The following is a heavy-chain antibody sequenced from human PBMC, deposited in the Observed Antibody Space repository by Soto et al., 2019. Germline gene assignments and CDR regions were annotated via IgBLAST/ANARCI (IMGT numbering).Heavy chain of an antibody. CDR1: GCSISSGGYY. J-gene: IGHJ6*02. CDR3: ARDLYTATFRYYYYYGMDV. Sequence: SETLSLSCTVSGCSISSGGYYWSWIRQHPGKGLEWIGYIYYSGSTYYNPSLKSRVTISVDTSKNQFSLKLSSVTAADTAVYYCARDLYTATFRYYYYYGMDVWGQGTTVTVSS. CDR2: IYYSGST. V-gene: IGHV4-31*03. D-gene: IGHD2-2*02.